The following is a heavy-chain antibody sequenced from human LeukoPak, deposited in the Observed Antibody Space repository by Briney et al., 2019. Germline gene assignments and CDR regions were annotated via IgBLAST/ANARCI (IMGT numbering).Heavy chain of an antibody. V-gene: IGHV3-15*01. D-gene: IGHD2-15*01. CDR1: GFTFSHAW. CDR3: TTIRGFCSGRSCLGY. J-gene: IGHJ4*02. Sequence: GGSLRLSCAVSGFTFSHAWMSWVRQAPGKGLEWVGRIKSKIDGGTTDYGAPVKGRFTISRDDSKNTLYLQMNSLKSEDTAVYYCTTIRGFCSGRSCLGYWGQGILVTVSS. CDR2: IKSKIDGGTT.